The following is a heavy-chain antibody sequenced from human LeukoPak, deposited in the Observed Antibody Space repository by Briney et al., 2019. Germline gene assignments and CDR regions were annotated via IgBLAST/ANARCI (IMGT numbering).Heavy chain of an antibody. CDR3: AKSVGWQSYYFDY. CDR1: GFTFSSYA. J-gene: IGHJ4*02. CDR2: ISYDGSNK. D-gene: IGHD2-15*01. V-gene: IGHV3-30-3*01. Sequence: PGGSLRLSCAASGFTFSSYAMHWVRQAPGKGLEWVAVISYDGSNKYYADSVKGRFTISRDNSKNTLYLQMNSLRAEDTAVYYCAKSVGWQSYYFDYWGQGTLVTVSS.